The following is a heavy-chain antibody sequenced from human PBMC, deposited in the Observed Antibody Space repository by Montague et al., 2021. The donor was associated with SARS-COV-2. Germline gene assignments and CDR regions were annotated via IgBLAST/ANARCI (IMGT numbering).Heavy chain of an antibody. CDR3: ARGSYGRDGLDI. CDR2: IYYRGST. D-gene: IGHD5-18*01. J-gene: IGHJ3*02. CDR1: GGYINSYY. Sequence: SETLSLTCTVSGGYINSYYWSWIRQPPGKGLEWIGYIYYRGSTNYNPSLKSRVTISLDTSKNQFSLKLNSVTAADTAVYYCARGSYGRDGLDIWGQGTMVTVSS. V-gene: IGHV4-59*01.